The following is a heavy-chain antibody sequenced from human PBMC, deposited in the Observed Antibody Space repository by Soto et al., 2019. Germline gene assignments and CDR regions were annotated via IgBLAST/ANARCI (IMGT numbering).Heavy chain of an antibody. J-gene: IGHJ4*02. Sequence: GGSLRLSCAASGFTFDDYGMSWGRQAPGKGLEWVSGINWNGGSTGYADSVKGRFTISRDNDKNSLYLQMNSLRAEDTALYYCARSYFWSGYYSTYYFDYWGQGTLVTVSS. CDR1: GFTFDDYG. V-gene: IGHV3-20*04. CDR3: ARSYFWSGYYSTYYFDY. CDR2: INWNGGST. D-gene: IGHD3-3*01.